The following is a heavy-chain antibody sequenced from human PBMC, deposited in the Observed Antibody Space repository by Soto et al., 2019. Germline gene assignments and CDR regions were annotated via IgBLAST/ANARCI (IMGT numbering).Heavy chain of an antibody. CDR1: GGSISSGGYS. D-gene: IGHD5-12*01. V-gene: IGHV4-30-2*01. Sequence: SETLSLTCTVSGGSISSGGYSWSWIRQPPGKGLEWIAYIYHSGSTYYNPSLKSRVTISVDRSKNQFSLKLSSVTAADTAVYYCASLGYSGYEHFDYWGQGTLVTVSS. J-gene: IGHJ4*02. CDR2: IYHSGST. CDR3: ASLGYSGYEHFDY.